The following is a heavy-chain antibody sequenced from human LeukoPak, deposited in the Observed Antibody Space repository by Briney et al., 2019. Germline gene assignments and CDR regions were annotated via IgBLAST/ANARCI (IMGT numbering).Heavy chain of an antibody. CDR1: GFTFSSYA. V-gene: IGHV3-23*01. D-gene: IGHD2-2*01. CDR3: AITNQLTTLDY. CDR2: ISGSGGSA. Sequence: GGSLRLSCAASGFTFSSYAMSWVRQAPGKGLEWVSAISGSGGSAYYADSVKGRFTISRDNSKNTLYLQMNSLRAEDTAVYYCAITNQLTTLDYWGQGTLVTVSS. J-gene: IGHJ4*02.